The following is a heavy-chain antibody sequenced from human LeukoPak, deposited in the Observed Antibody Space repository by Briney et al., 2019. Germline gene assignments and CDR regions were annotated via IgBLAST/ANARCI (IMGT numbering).Heavy chain of an antibody. J-gene: IGHJ5*02. Sequence: PSETLSLTCAVYGGSFSGYYWSWIRQPPGKGLEWIGEINHSGSTNYNPSLKSRVTISVDTSKNQFSLKLSSVTAADTAVYYCARGTVDTAMALYHWGQGTLVTVSS. D-gene: IGHD5-18*01. CDR1: GGSFSGYY. V-gene: IGHV4-34*01. CDR2: INHSGST. CDR3: ARGTVDTAMALYH.